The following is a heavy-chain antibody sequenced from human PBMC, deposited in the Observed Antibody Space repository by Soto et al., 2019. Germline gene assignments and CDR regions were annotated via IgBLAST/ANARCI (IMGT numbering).Heavy chain of an antibody. D-gene: IGHD1-26*01. CDR2: IWHDGNNK. Sequence: QPGGSLRLSCAASGFTFSNYGMHWVRQAPGKGLEWVAIIWHDGNNKYYADSVRGRFIISRDNSKNRLYLQMNSLRAEDTAVYYCASDLVGASDSYGLDVRGQGTPVTVSS. V-gene: IGHV3-33*01. CDR3: ASDLVGASDSYGLDV. CDR1: GFTFSNYG. J-gene: IGHJ6*02.